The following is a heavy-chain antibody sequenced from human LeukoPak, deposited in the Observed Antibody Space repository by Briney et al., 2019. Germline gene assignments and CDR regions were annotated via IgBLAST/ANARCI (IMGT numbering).Heavy chain of an antibody. CDR2: ISNDGSDK. V-gene: IGHV3-30*19. D-gene: IGHD3-10*01. Sequence: GGSLRLSCAASRFPFRTYNMHWVRQAPGKGLGWVAVISNDGSDKYYADSVKGRFTISRDNSQNTLYLQMNTLKTEDTTVYFCARDRGAFDYWGRGTLVTVSS. CDR3: ARDRGAFDY. J-gene: IGHJ4*02. CDR1: RFPFRTYN.